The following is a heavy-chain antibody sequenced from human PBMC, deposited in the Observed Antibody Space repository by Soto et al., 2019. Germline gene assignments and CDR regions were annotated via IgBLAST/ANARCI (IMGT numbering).Heavy chain of an antibody. V-gene: IGHV4-39*01. CDR3: ARVYYDSSGYYYGFDY. CDR2: IYYSGST. Sequence: SETLSLTCTVSGGSISSSSYYWGWIRQPPGKGLEWIGSIYYSGSTYYNPSLKSRVTISVDTSKNQFSLKLSSVTAADTAVYYCARVYYDSSGYYYGFDYWGQGTLVTVSS. CDR1: GGSISSSSYY. D-gene: IGHD3-22*01. J-gene: IGHJ4*02.